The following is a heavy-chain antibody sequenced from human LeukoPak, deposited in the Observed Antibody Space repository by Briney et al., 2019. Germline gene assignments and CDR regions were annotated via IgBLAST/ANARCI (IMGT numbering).Heavy chain of an antibody. CDR3: VNQISGWVY. CDR2: SSSNGGST. CDR1: GFTFSTLP. J-gene: IGHJ4*02. D-gene: IGHD6-19*01. V-gene: IGHV3-64D*06. Sequence: PGGSLRLSCSASGFTFSTLPMHWVRQAPGEGLEYVSGSSSNGGSTYYADSAKGRFIISRDNSKNTLYLQMSSLRPEDTAVYYCVNQISGWVYWGQGTLVTVSS.